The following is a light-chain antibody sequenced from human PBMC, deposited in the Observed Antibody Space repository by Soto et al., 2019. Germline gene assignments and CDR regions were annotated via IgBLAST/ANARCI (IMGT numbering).Light chain of an antibody. CDR3: QQYNNWPRT. V-gene: IGKV3-15*01. J-gene: IGKJ1*01. Sequence: IVLTQSPATLSLSPGIRASLSCRASQNISSYLIWYQQKPGQAPRLLIYGASTRATTIPARFSGSGSGTQFTLTISSLQSEDFAVYFCQQYNNWPRTFGQGTKVDIK. CDR2: GAS. CDR1: QNISSY.